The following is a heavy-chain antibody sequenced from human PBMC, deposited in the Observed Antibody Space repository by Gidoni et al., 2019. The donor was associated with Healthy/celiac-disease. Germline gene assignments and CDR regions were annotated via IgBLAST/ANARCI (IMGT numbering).Heavy chain of an antibody. Sequence: EVQLVETGGGLIQPGGSLRLSCAASGFTVSSNYMSWVRQAPGKGLEWVSVIYSGCSTYYADSVKGRFTISRDNSKNTLYLQMNSLRAEDTAVYYCASFKDYGEMRDWGQGTLVTVSS. CDR2: IYSGCST. J-gene: IGHJ4*02. CDR3: ASFKDYGEMRD. V-gene: IGHV3-53*02. D-gene: IGHD4-17*01. CDR1: GFTVSSNY.